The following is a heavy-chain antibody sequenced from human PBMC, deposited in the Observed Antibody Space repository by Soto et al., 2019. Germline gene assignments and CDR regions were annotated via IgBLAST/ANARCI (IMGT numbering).Heavy chain of an antibody. CDR2: ISASGGST. CDR3: ANRNYYAKSGYTYPYFDF. V-gene: IGHV3-23*01. Sequence: EVQLLESGGGLVPPGGPLRLSCAASGFTFSNYDMSWVRQAPGKGLDWVSTISASGGSTFYAESEKGRFTISRDNSKNTVYLQMNSLRVEDTAVYYCANRNYYAKSGYTYPYFDFWGQGSLVTVFS. J-gene: IGHJ4*02. D-gene: IGHD3-22*01. CDR1: GFTFSNYD.